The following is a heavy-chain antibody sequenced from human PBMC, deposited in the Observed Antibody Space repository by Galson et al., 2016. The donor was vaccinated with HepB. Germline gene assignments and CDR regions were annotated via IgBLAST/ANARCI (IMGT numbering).Heavy chain of an antibody. J-gene: IGHJ6*02. V-gene: IGHV3-11*06. CDR3: SRKGAAAAGYALDV. CDR1: GFTFSDSY. D-gene: IGHD6-13*01. Sequence: SLRLSCAASGFTFSDSYMSWIRQAPGKGLEWVSYISSSSYKNYADSVKDRFTISRDNAKNSLYLQMSSLRVEDTAVYYCSRKGAAAAGYALDVWGQGTTVTVSS. CDR2: ISSSSYK.